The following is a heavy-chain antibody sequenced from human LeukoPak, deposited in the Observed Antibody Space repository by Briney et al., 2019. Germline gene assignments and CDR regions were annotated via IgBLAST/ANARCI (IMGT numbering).Heavy chain of an antibody. D-gene: IGHD4-23*01. CDR1: GYPISSGYY. CDR2: MYHSGST. CDR3: AKQGPTVVTHFDT. J-gene: IGHJ4*02. V-gene: IGHV4-38-2*01. Sequence: SETLSLTCAVSGYPISSGYYWGWIRQPPGKGLDWIASMYHSGSTYYNPSLKSRVTISVDTSKNQFSLRLSSVTDADTAVYYCAKQGPTVVTHFDTWGQGTLVTVSS.